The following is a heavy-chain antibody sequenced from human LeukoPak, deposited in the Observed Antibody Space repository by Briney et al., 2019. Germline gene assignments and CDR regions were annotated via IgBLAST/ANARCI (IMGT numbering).Heavy chain of an antibody. Sequence: GGSLRLSCEASGFSFSSYNMDWVRQAPGKGLEWVSYISSSSSTIYYADSVKGRFTISRDNAKNSLYLQMNSLRAEDTAVYYCAREATVSSYYYYMDVWGKGTTVTVSS. CDR2: ISSSSSTI. J-gene: IGHJ6*03. CDR1: GFSFSSYN. D-gene: IGHD4-11*01. V-gene: IGHV3-48*01. CDR3: AREATVSSYYYYMDV.